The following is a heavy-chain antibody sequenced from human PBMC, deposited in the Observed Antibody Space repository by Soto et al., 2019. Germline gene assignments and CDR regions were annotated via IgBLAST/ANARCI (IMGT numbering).Heavy chain of an antibody. J-gene: IGHJ5*02. V-gene: IGHV3-23*01. CDR3: AKDRGTTVTTEKFDP. Sequence: EVQLLESGGGLVQPGGSLRLSCAASGFTFSSYAMSWVRHAPGKGLEWVSAISGSGGSTYYADSVKGRFTISRDHSKNTLYLQMNGLRAEDTAVYYCAKDRGTTVTTEKFDPCGQGTLVTVSS. CDR1: GFTFSSYA. CDR2: ISGSGGST. D-gene: IGHD4-17*01.